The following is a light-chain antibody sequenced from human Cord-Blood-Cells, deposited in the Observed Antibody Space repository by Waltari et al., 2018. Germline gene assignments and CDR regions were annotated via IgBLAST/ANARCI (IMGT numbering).Light chain of an antibody. CDR2: AAS. J-gene: IGKJ1*01. CDR3: QQSYSTPPWT. CDR1: QSISSY. Sequence: DIQMTQYPSSLSASVGDQATITCRASQSISSYLNWYQQKPGKAPKLLIYAASSLQSGVPSRFSGSGSGTDFTLTISSLQPEDFATYYCQQSYSTPPWTFGQGTKVEIK. V-gene: IGKV1-39*01.